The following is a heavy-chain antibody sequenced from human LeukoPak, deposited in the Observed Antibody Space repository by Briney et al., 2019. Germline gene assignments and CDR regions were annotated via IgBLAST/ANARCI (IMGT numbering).Heavy chain of an antibody. CDR3: ARGRPDTSVPRTYYMDV. CDR1: GYTFTSFD. V-gene: IGHV1-8*01. CDR2: MSPNSGNT. Sequence: ASVKVSCKASGYTFTSFDTFWVRQATGQGLEWMGWMSPNSGNTGSAQKFQGRVTFTRDTSISTSFMELSSLRPEDTAIYYCARGRPDTSVPRTYYMDVWGKGTTVTVSS. D-gene: IGHD5-18*01. J-gene: IGHJ6*03.